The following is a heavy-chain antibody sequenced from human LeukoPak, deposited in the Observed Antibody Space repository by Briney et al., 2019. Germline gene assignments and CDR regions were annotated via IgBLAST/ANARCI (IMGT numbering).Heavy chain of an antibody. V-gene: IGHV4-59*01. Sequence: SETLSLTCTVSGASISSYYWSWIRQPPGKGLEWIGYIYYSGSTNYNPSLKSRVTISVDTSKNQFSLKLSSVTAADTAVYYCARDQHTVTTSYWYFDLWGRGTLVTVSS. CDR1: GASISSYY. D-gene: IGHD4-17*01. CDR2: IYYSGST. CDR3: ARDQHTVTTSYWYFDL. J-gene: IGHJ2*01.